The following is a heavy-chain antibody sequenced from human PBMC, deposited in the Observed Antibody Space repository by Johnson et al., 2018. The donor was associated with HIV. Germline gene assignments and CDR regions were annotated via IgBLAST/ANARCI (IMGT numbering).Heavy chain of an antibody. J-gene: IGHJ3*02. D-gene: IGHD1-26*01. CDR1: GFTVSSNY. CDR2: IYSGGRT. CDR3: QGDSGSYHGNDAFDI. Sequence: VRLVESGGGLVQPGGSLRLSCAASGFTVSSNYMSWVRQAPGKGLEWVSVIYSGGRTSYANSVKGRFTLSRDNSKNTLYLQMNSLRAEDTALYYCQGDSGSYHGNDAFDIWGQGTMVTVSS. V-gene: IGHV3-66*01.